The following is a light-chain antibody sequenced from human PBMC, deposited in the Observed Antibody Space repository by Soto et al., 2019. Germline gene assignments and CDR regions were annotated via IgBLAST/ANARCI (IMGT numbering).Light chain of an antibody. V-gene: IGLV2-14*01. J-gene: IGLJ3*02. CDR3: TSYAGSDIWV. CDR1: SSDVGAYIY. CDR2: EVN. Sequence: QSALTQPASVSGSPGQSITISCTGTSSDVGAYIYVSWYQQHPGKAPKLMIYEVNKRPSGVSARFSGSKSGTTASLTISGLQAEDEADYYCTSYAGSDIWVFGGGTKLTVL.